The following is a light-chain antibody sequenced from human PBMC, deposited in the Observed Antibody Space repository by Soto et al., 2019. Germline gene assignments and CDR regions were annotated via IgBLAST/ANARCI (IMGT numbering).Light chain of an antibody. CDR1: QSVSSN. CDR3: QQYNNWPWT. V-gene: IGKV3-15*01. CDR2: GAS. Sequence: EIEMTQSPATLSVSPGERATISCRASQSVSSNLAWYQQKPGQAPRLLIYGASTRATGIPARFSGSGSGTGFTIKFSSLQSDELADYYFQQYNNWPWTFGHGTKVDIK. J-gene: IGKJ3*01.